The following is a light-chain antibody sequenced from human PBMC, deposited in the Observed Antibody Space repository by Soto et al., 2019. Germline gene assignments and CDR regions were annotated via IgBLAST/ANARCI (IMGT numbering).Light chain of an antibody. J-gene: IGKJ1*01. CDR2: GAS. V-gene: IGKV3-15*01. CDR3: QQYNSWPWT. Sequence: EIVMTQSPATLSVSPGERATLSCRASQTVSSDLAWYQQKPGQGPRLLIHGASTRATAIPARFSGSGSGTEFTLTISSLQSEDFAVYYCQQYNSWPWTFGQGTKVDI. CDR1: QTVSSD.